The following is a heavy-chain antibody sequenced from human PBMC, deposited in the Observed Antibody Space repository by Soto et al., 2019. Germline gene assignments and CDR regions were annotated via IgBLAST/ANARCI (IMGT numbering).Heavy chain of an antibody. CDR3: ARHGRGVGARPLDY. CDR2: IFSNDEK. D-gene: IGHD1-26*01. V-gene: IGHV2-26*01. Sequence: QVTLKESGPVLVKPAETLTLTCTVSGFSLSNARMGVSWIHQPPGKALEWLSHIFSNDEKSYSTSLKSRLTISKDTSKSQVVLTMTNMDPVDTATYYCARHGRGVGARPLDYWGQGTLVTVSS. J-gene: IGHJ4*02. CDR1: GFSLSNARMG.